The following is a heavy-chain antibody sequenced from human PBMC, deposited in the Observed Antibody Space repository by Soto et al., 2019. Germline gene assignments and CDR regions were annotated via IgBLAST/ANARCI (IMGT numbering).Heavy chain of an antibody. CDR2: INDSGTT. V-gene: IGHV4-34*01. J-gene: IGHJ6*02. CDR3: ARGRGITAAGPAAYYYGLDV. Sequence: SETLSLTCAVDSGSFSGYYTTWIRQPPGKGLEWIAEINDSGTTNYNPSLKSRVSVSVDTSKNQFSLKLKSMTAADTAMYYCARGRGITAAGPAAYYYGLDVWGQGTTVTVSS. D-gene: IGHD6-13*01. CDR1: SGSFSGYY.